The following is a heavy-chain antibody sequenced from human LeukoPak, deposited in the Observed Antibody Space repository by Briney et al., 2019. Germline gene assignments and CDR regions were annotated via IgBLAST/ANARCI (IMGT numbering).Heavy chain of an antibody. CDR2: INHSGST. CDR1: GGSFSGYY. V-gene: IGHV4-34*01. CDR3: ARHVFSQYSGYDGGFDP. D-gene: IGHD5-12*01. J-gene: IGHJ5*02. Sequence: PSESLSLTCAVYGGSFSGYYWSWIRQPPGKGLEWIGEINHSGSTNYNPSLKSRVTISVDTSKNQFSLKLSSVTAADTAVYYCARHVFSQYSGYDGGFDPWGQGTLVTVSS.